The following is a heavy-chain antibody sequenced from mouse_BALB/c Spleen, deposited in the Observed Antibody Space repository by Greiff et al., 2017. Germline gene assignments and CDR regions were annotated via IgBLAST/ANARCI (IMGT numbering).Heavy chain of an antibody. CDR3: ARDDYGTLDY. V-gene: IGHV7-3*02. J-gene: IGHJ2*01. CDR1: GFTFTDYY. D-gene: IGHD1-2*01. Sequence: EVKLVESGGGLVQPGGSLRLSCATSGFTFTDYYMSWVRQPPGKALEWLGFIRNKANGYTTEYSASVKGRFTISRDNSQSILYLQMNTLRAEDSATYYCARDDYGTLDYWGQGTTLTVSS. CDR2: IRNKANGYTT.